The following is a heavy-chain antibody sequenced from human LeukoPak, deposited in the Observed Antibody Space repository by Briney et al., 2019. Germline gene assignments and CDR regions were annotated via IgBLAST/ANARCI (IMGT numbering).Heavy chain of an antibody. CDR1: GYTFTSYY. V-gene: IGHV1-46*01. CDR2: INPSGGST. D-gene: IGHD5-24*01. CDR3: AIVEMATIMRFVFDY. Sequence: ASVKVSCKSSGYTFTSYYMHLVRQAPGRGLEWMGIINPSGGSTSYAQKFQGRVTMTRDTSTSTVYMELSSLRSEDTAVYYCAIVEMATIMRFVFDYWGQGTLVTVSS. J-gene: IGHJ4*02.